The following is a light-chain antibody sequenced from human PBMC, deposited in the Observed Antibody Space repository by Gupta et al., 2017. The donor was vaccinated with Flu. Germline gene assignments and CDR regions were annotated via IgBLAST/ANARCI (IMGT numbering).Light chain of an antibody. V-gene: IGLV2-14*01. CDR2: EVI. CDR3: SSYTSSSNTRV. J-gene: IGLJ1*01. Sequence: TNSCTGTRSAVVGENHGSWYHQNPGKAPKLMIYEVINRPSGVSNRCSGSKSGNTASLTISGRQAEDEADYYCSSYTSSSNTRVVGTGTKVTVL. CDR1: RSAVVGENH.